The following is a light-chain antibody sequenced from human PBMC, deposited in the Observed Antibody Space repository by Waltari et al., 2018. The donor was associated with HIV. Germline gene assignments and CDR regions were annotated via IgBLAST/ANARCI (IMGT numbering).Light chain of an antibody. CDR3: AAWDDSLSGWV. CDR2: EVS. CDR1: SSDVGGYNY. J-gene: IGLJ3*02. Sequence: QSALTQPPSASGSPGQSVTISCTGTSSDVGGYNYVSWYQQHPGKAPKLMIYEVSKRPSGVPVRFSGSNSGTSASLSISGLRSEDEADYYCAAWDDSLSGWVFGGGTKLTVL. V-gene: IGLV2-8*01.